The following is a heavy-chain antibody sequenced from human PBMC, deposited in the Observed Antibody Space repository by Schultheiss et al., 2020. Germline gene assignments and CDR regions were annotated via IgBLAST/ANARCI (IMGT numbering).Heavy chain of an antibody. J-gene: IGHJ3*02. CDR1: GFTFSSYA. CDR3: AKDSGAYFNSYDAFDT. D-gene: IGHD3-22*01. Sequence: GGSLRLSCAASGFTFSSYAMTWVRQAPGKGLEWVSGIVGDGDTIYDADSVKGRFSISRDNSKNTLYLQMNSLRVEDTAVYYCAKDSGAYFNSYDAFDTWGQGTLVTFSS. CDR2: IVGDGDTI. V-gene: IGHV3-23*01.